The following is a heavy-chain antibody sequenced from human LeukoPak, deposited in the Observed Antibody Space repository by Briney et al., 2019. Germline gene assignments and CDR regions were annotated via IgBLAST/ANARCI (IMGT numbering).Heavy chain of an antibody. CDR3: ARARYNWNHVDY. Sequence: SETLSLTCTVSGGSISTDYYWWGWLRQPAGKGLEWIGRIYTSGGTNYNPSLTRRVTMSLDTSKNQFSLELGSVSAADTAVYYCARARYNWNHVDYWGQGTLVTVTS. CDR2: IYTSGGT. D-gene: IGHD1-14*01. J-gene: IGHJ4*02. CDR1: GGSISTDYYW. V-gene: IGHV4-61*02.